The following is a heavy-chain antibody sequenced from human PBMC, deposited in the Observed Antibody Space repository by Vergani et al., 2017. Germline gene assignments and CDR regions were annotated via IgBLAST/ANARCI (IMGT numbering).Heavy chain of an antibody. CDR1: GGSFSGYY. CDR3: ARGNIAAAGVPLDC. Sequence: QVQLQQWGAGLLKPSETLSLTCAVYGGSFSGYYWSWIRQRPGKGLEWIWDINHRGSTNYNPSRKIRVTIAVDTSKDQIYMKLIAVTAADTAVYYCARGNIAAAGVPLDCWGQGTLVAXSA. D-gene: IGHD6-13*01. CDR2: INHRGST. J-gene: IGHJ4*02. V-gene: IGHV4-34*01.